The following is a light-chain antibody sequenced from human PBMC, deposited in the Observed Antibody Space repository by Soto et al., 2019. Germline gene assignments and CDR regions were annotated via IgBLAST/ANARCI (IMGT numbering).Light chain of an antibody. Sequence: DIVFTQAPGTLSLSAGERATLCCLASQSVGSSLAWYQRKPGQAPRLLIYGASSRATGIPDRFSGSGSGTDFTLTISRLEPEDFAVYYCQQYGSSPWTFGQGTKVDNK. CDR1: QSVGSS. V-gene: IGKV3-20*01. CDR3: QQYGSSPWT. CDR2: GAS. J-gene: IGKJ1*01.